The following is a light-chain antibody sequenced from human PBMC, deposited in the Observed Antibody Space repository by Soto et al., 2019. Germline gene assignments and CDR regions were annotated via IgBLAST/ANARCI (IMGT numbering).Light chain of an antibody. CDR1: QSVSSNY. CDR3: QQYGSSPMT. J-gene: IGKJ5*01. V-gene: IGKV3-20*01. Sequence: EIVLTQSPGTLSLPPGERATLSCRASQSVSSNYLAWYQQKPGQAPRLLIYGASSRATGIPDRFSGSGSGTDFTLTISRLEPEDFAVYYCQQYGSSPMTFGQGTRLEIK. CDR2: GAS.